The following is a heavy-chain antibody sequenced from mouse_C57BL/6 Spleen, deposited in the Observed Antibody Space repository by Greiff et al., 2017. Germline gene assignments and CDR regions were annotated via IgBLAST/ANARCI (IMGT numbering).Heavy chain of an antibody. CDR3: ARGGSTVVATRHAMDY. D-gene: IGHD1-1*01. CDR1: GYSFTDYN. J-gene: IGHJ4*01. V-gene: IGHV1-39*01. Sequence: EVQLQQSGPELVKPGASVKISCKASGYSFTDYNMNWVKQSNGKSLEWIGVINPNYGTTSYNQKFKGKATLTVDQSSSTAYMQLNSLTSEDSAVYYWARGGSTVVATRHAMDYWGQGTSVTVSS. CDR2: INPNYGTT.